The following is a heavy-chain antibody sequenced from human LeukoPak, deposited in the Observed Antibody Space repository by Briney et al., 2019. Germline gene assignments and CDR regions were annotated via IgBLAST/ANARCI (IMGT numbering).Heavy chain of an antibody. D-gene: IGHD3-22*01. Sequence: SETLSLTCTVSGGSISSSSYYWGWIRQPPGKGLEWIGSIYYSGGTNYNPSLKSRVTISVDTSKNQFSLKLSSVTAADTAVYYCARERSISDYYDSSGAFDYWGQGALVTVSS. V-gene: IGHV4-39*07. J-gene: IGHJ4*02. CDR3: ARERSISDYYDSSGAFDY. CDR2: IYYSGGT. CDR1: GGSISSSSYY.